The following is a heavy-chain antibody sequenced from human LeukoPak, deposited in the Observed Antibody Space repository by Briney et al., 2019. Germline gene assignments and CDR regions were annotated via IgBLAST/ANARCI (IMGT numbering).Heavy chain of an antibody. Sequence: GASVKVSCKASGYTFTGYYMHWVRQAPGRGLEWMGWINPNSGGTNYAQKFQGRVTMTRDTSISTAYMELSRLRSDDAAVYYCASGYDSSGYKYFDYWGQGTLVTVSS. CDR2: INPNSGGT. J-gene: IGHJ4*02. CDR3: ASGYDSSGYKYFDY. V-gene: IGHV1-2*02. CDR1: GYTFTGYY. D-gene: IGHD3-22*01.